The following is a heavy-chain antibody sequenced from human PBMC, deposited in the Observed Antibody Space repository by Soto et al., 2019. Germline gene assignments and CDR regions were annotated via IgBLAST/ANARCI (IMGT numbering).Heavy chain of an antibody. Sequence: EVQLVESGGVVVQPGGSLRLSCAASGFTFDDYTMHWVRQAPGKGLEWVSLISWDGGSTYYADSVKGRFTISRDNSKNSLYLQMNSLRTEDTALYSCAKDYAVAGTTAIDYWGQGTLVTVSS. D-gene: IGHD6-19*01. J-gene: IGHJ4*02. V-gene: IGHV3-43*01. CDR1: GFTFDDYT. CDR2: ISWDGGST. CDR3: AKDYAVAGTTAIDY.